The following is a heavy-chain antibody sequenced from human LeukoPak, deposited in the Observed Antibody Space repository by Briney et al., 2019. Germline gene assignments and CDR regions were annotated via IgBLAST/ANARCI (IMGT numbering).Heavy chain of an antibody. CDR1: GGSISSYY. CDR2: IYYSGST. J-gene: IGHJ3*02. V-gene: IGHV4-59*01. CDR3: ARERIPYSSSPGAFDI. Sequence: PSEXLSLTCTVSGGSISSYYWSWVRQPPGKGLEWIGYIYYSGSTNYNPSLKSRVTISVDTSKNQFSLKLSSVTAADTAVYYCARERIPYSSSPGAFDIWGQGTMVTVSS. D-gene: IGHD6-6*01.